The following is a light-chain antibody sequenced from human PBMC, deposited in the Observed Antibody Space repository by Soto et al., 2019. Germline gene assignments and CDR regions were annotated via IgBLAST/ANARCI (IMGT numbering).Light chain of an antibody. Sequence: DIQMTQSPSSLSASVGDRVTITCRASQIINTWLAWYQQKPGKAPKLLTYRASNLVNGVPSRFSGGGSGTEFTLTISSLQPDDFSIYYCQQYETYSGTFGPGTKVDL. CDR1: QIINTW. J-gene: IGKJ3*01. V-gene: IGKV1-5*03. CDR3: QQYETYSGT. CDR2: RAS.